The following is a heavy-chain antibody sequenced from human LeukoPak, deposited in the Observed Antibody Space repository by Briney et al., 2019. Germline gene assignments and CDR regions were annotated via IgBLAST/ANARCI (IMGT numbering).Heavy chain of an antibody. CDR1: GFTFTDYW. Sequence: PGRSLRLSCAASGFTFTDYWMHWVRQAPGKGLVWVSRVDNDGTKTIYADSVQGRFTISRDNAKNSLYLQINSLRAEDTAIYYCARGGLDHAFDIWGQGTMVTVSS. J-gene: IGHJ3*02. CDR3: ARGGLDHAFDI. V-gene: IGHV3-74*01. D-gene: IGHD3-16*01. CDR2: VDNDGTKT.